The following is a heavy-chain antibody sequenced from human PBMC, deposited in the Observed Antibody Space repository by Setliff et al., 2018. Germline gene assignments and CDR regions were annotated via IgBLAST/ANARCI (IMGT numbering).Heavy chain of an antibody. Sequence: GGSLRLSCAASEFTLSTYWIHWVRQAPRKGLVWVSRINSDGSTTTYADSVHGRFTISRDNAKNTLFLQMDSLSVDDTAVYYCARQQGYDSGHPGPHYYHYYMDVWGKGTTVTVSS. CDR2: INSDGSTT. D-gene: IGHD6-25*01. V-gene: IGHV3-74*01. CDR1: EFTLSTYW. J-gene: IGHJ6*03. CDR3: ARQQGYDSGHPGPHYYHYYMDV.